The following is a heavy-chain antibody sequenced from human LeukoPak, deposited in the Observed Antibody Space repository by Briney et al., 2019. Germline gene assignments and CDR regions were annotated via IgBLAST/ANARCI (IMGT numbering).Heavy chain of an antibody. J-gene: IGHJ3*02. CDR1: GFTFGDYA. CDR3: TRDQVNVRLVGATSGAFDI. Sequence: GGSLRLSCTASGFTFGDYAMSWVRQAPGKGLEWVGFIRSKAYGGTTEYAASVKGRFTISRDDSKSIAYLQMNSLKTEDTAVYYCTRDQVNVRLVGATSGAFDIWGRGTMVTVSS. V-gene: IGHV3-49*04. CDR2: IRSKAYGGTT. D-gene: IGHD1-26*01.